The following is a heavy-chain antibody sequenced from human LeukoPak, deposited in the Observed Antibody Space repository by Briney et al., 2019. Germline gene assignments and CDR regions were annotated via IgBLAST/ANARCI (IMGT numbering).Heavy chain of an antibody. Sequence: GGSLRLSCAASGFTFSDYWMHWVRQAPGKGLVWVSRINTDGSSTNYADSVKGRFTISRDNAKNTLYLQMNSLRAEDTAVYYCAKDRASSWWYFDLWGRGILVTVSS. CDR3: AKDRASSWWYFDL. D-gene: IGHD5-18*01. V-gene: IGHV3-74*01. CDR1: GFTFSDYW. CDR2: INTDGSST. J-gene: IGHJ2*01.